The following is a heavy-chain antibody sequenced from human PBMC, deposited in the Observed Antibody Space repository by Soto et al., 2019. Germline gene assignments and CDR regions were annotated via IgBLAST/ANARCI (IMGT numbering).Heavy chain of an antibody. CDR3: AKDLDLGYYDSSGPDY. CDR2: IYNDGCNT. J-gene: IGHJ4*02. CDR1: GFTFSSYG. D-gene: IGHD3-22*01. V-gene: IGHV3-NL1*01. Sequence: GGSLRLSCAASGFTFSSYGMHWVRQAPGKGLEWVSRIYNDGCNTNYADSVKGRFTISRDNSKNTLYLQMNGLRAEDTVVYYCAKDLDLGYYDSSGPDYWGQGTLVTVSS.